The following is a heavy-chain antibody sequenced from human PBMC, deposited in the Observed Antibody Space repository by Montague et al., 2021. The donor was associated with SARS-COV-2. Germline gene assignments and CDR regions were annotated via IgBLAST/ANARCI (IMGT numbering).Heavy chain of an antibody. J-gene: IGHJ3*02. V-gene: IGHV3-74*01. CDR2: INSDGSST. CDR1: GFTFSSYW. Sequence: SLRLSCAASGFTFSSYWMHWVRQAPGKGVVWVSRINSDGSSTSYXDSVKGRFTISRDNAKNTLYLQMNSLRAEDTAVYYCARVYDYGDYVEALDIWGQGTMVTVS. D-gene: IGHD4-17*01. CDR3: ARVYDYGDYVEALDI.